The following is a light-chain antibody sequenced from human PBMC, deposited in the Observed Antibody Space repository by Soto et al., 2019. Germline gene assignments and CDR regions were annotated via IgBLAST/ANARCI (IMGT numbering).Light chain of an antibody. J-gene: IGLJ1*01. CDR2: EVS. CDR3: SSYSISTAYL. Sequence: QSVLTQPASVAGSPGQSITISCNATSRDVGGYDYVSWYQLHPGKAPKLMVFEVSNRPSGVSYRFSGSKSGNTASLTISGLQAEDEADYFCSSYSISTAYLFGTGTKVTVL. CDR1: SRDVGGYDY. V-gene: IGLV2-14*01.